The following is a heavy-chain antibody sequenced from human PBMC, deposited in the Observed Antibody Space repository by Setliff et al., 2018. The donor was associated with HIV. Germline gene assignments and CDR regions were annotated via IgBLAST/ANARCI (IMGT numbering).Heavy chain of an antibody. D-gene: IGHD6-13*01. CDR3: ARHRHTAAGTLDAFDI. V-gene: IGHV5-51*01. Sequence: GESLKISCKGSGYTFTSYWIGWVRQMPGKGLEWMGIIYPADSDTRYSPSFQGQVTISADKSISTAYLQWSTLKASDTAIYYCARHRHTAAGTLDAFDIWGQGTVVTVSS. CDR1: GYTFTSYW. CDR2: IYPADSDT. J-gene: IGHJ3*02.